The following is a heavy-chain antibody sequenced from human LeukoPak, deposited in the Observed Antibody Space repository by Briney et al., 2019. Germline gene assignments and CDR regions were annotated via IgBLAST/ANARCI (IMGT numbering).Heavy chain of an antibody. CDR1: GFTFSSYA. V-gene: IGHV3-30*04. CDR3: AKDFFKIVVVISAFDI. Sequence: QPGRSLRLSCAASGFTFSSYAMHWVRQAPGKGLEWVAVISYDGSNKYYADSVKGRFTISRDNSKNTLYLQMNSLRAEDTAVYYCAKDFFKIVVVISAFDIWGQGTMVTVSS. CDR2: ISYDGSNK. J-gene: IGHJ3*02. D-gene: IGHD3-22*01.